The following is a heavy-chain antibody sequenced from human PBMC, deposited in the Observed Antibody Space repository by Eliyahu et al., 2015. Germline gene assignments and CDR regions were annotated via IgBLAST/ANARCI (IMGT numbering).Heavy chain of an antibody. Sequence: QVQLVESGGRVVQPGXSLRLSCVASGFSFSDYNMHWVRQAPGKGLEWIAVLWYDGDNEWYSDSVKGRFTISRDNSKTTVYLQMNSLRVEDTAVYYCVKADRPGYFSGWGDSWGQGTLVTVSS. CDR2: LWYDGDNE. D-gene: IGHD6-19*01. CDR3: VKADRPGYFSGWGDS. J-gene: IGHJ4*02. V-gene: IGHV3-33*03. CDR1: GFSFSDYN.